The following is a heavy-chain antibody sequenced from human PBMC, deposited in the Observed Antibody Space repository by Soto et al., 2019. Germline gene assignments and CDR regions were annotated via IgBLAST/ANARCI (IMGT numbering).Heavy chain of an antibody. J-gene: IGHJ6*02. CDR1: GYDFTAYY. CDR3: GRGPSPRAPAGGTPYYYAMDV. CDR2: MNPINGAT. V-gene: IGHV1-8*02. D-gene: IGHD6-13*01. Sequence: ASVKVSCKASGYDFTAYYINWVLQASGQGLEWMGWMNPINGATGSARRFQGRVSMTRNTATATAYLELTSLRSDDSAVYYCGRGPSPRAPAGGTPYYYAMDVWGQGTTVTVSS.